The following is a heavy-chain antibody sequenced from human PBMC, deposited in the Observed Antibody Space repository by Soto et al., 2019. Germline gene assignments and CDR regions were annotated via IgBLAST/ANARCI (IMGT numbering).Heavy chain of an antibody. CDR1: GGSISSSSYY. CDR3: ARHRARNWFDP. Sequence: KPSETLSLTCIVSGGSISSSSYYWGWIRQPPGKGLEWIGSIYYSGSAYYNPSLKSRVTISVYTSTNQFSLKLSSVTAADTAVFYCARHRARNWFDPWGQGTLVTVSS. D-gene: IGHD6-6*01. J-gene: IGHJ5*02. V-gene: IGHV4-39*01. CDR2: IYYSGSA.